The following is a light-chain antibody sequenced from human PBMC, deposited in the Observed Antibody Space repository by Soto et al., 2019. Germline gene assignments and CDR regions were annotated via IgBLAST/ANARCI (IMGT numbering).Light chain of an antibody. CDR2: GAS. Sequence: ESVLTQSPGTLSLSPGARATLSCRASQSVRSSFLAWYQLKPGQAPRLLIYGASSRATGIPDRVSGSGSGTDFTLTISRLEPEDFAVYYCQQYDSSPWTFGQGTKVEIK. J-gene: IGKJ1*01. CDR1: QSVRSSF. V-gene: IGKV3-20*01. CDR3: QQYDSSPWT.